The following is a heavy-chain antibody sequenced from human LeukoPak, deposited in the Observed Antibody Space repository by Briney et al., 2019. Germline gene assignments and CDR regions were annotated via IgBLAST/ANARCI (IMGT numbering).Heavy chain of an antibody. CDR2: ISSSSSTI. J-gene: IGHJ3*02. CDR1: GFTFSSYS. CDR3: AREPYNWNYVAFDI. Sequence: GGSLRLSCAASGFTFSSYSMNWVRQAPGKGLEWVSYISSSSSTIYYADSVKGRFTISRDNAKNSLYLQMNSLRAEDTAVYYCAREPYNWNYVAFDIWDQGTMVTVSS. D-gene: IGHD1-7*01. V-gene: IGHV3-48*01.